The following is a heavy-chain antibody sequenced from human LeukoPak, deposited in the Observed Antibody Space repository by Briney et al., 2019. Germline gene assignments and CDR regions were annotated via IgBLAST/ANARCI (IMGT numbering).Heavy chain of an antibody. CDR3: ARAPMRAVAGTSKFDP. CDR2: ISAYNGNT. Sequence: GASVKVSCKASGYTFSSYGISWVRQAPGQGLEWMGWISAYNGNTNYAQKFQGRVTITRNTSISTAYMELSSLRSEDTAVYYCARAPMRAVAGTSKFDPWGQGTLVTVSS. CDR1: GYTFSSYG. D-gene: IGHD6-19*01. J-gene: IGHJ5*02. V-gene: IGHV1-18*01.